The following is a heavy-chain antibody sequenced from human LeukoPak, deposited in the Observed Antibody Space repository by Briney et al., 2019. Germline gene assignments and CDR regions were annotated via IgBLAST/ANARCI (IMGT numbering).Heavy chain of an antibody. J-gene: IGHJ4*02. Sequence: GGSLRLSCAASGFTFSSYGMHWVRRAPGKGLEWVAFIRYDGSNKYYADSVKGRFTISRDNSKNTLYLQMNSLRAEDTAVYYCAKMTYWNYVPIDYWGQGTLVTVSS. D-gene: IGHD1-7*01. CDR2: IRYDGSNK. V-gene: IGHV3-30*02. CDR3: AKMTYWNYVPIDY. CDR1: GFTFSSYG.